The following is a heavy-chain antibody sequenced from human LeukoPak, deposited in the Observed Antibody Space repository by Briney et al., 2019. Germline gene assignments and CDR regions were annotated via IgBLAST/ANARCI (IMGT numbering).Heavy chain of an antibody. Sequence: PGGALRLSCATSGLTFSNAWMSWVRQAPGRGGEGVGRIKSKTDGETTDYAAPVKGRFTISRDDSKNTLYLEMNRLKTEDTAVYYCITDPGEWEPIWGQGTMVTVSS. V-gene: IGHV3-15*01. D-gene: IGHD1-26*01. J-gene: IGHJ3*02. CDR2: IKSKTDGETT. CDR1: GLTFSNAW. CDR3: ITDPGEWEPI.